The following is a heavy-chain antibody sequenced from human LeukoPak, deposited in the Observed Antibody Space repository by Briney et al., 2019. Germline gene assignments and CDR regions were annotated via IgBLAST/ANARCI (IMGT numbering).Heavy chain of an antibody. CDR3: ARATPHCSGGSCSFDY. D-gene: IGHD2-15*01. Sequence: GGSLRLSCAASGFTLSSYSMNWVRQAPGKGLEWVSSISSSSSYIYYADSVKGRFTISRDNAKNSLYLQMNSLRAEDTAVYYCARATPHCSGGSCSFDYWGQGTLVTVSS. CDR2: ISSSSSYI. J-gene: IGHJ4*02. V-gene: IGHV3-21*01. CDR1: GFTLSSYS.